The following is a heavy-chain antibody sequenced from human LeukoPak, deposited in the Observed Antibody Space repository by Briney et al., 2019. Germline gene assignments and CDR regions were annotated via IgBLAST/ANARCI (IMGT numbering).Heavy chain of an antibody. CDR3: ARPRPHSIYGDYDGIDY. Sequence: GASVKVSCKASGYTFPSYGIGWVRQAPGQGLEWMGWISAYNGNTNYAQKLQGRVTMTTDTSTSTAYMELRSLRSDDTAVYYCARPRPHSIYGDYDGIDYWGQGTLVTVSS. J-gene: IGHJ4*02. D-gene: IGHD4-17*01. V-gene: IGHV1-18*01. CDR1: GYTFPSYG. CDR2: ISAYNGNT.